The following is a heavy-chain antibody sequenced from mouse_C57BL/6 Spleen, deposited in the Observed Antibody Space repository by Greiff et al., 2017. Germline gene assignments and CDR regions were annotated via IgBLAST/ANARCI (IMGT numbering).Heavy chain of an antibody. D-gene: IGHD2-1*01. J-gene: IGHJ2*01. V-gene: IGHV5-6*01. CDR1: GFTFSSYG. CDR2: ISSGGSYT. CDR3: AREKGGNWDY. Sequence: EVKVVESGGDLVKPGGSLKLSCAASGFTFSSYGMSWVRQTPDKRLEWVATISSGGSYTYYPDSVKGRFTISRDNAKNTLYLQMSSLKSEDTAMYYCAREKGGNWDYWGQGTTLTVSS.